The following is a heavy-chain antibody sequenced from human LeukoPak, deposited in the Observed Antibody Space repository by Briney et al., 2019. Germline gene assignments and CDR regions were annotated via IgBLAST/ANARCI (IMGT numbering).Heavy chain of an antibody. CDR3: ATPQGGELAGPFDY. CDR1: GGSISSYY. J-gene: IGHJ4*02. D-gene: IGHD1-26*01. CDR2: IYYSGST. V-gene: IGHV4-59*12. Sequence: KPSETLSLTCAVSGGSISSYYWSWIRQPPGKGLEWIGYIYYSGSTNYNPSRKSRVTISVDTSKNQFSVELRAMTGADTAVYYCATPQGGELAGPFDYWGQGTLVTVSS.